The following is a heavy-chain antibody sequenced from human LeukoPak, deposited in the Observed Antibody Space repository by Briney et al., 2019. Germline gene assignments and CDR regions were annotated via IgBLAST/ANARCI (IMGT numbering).Heavy chain of an antibody. CDR2: INHSGST. CDR3: ARIRAASNCFDY. Sequence: SETLSLTCAVYGGSFSGYYWSWIRQPPGKGLEWIGEINHSGSTNYNPSLKSRVTISVDTSKNQFSLKLSSVTAADTAVYYCARIRAASNCFDYWGQGTLVTVYS. D-gene: IGHD2-15*01. J-gene: IGHJ4*02. CDR1: GGSFSGYY. V-gene: IGHV4-34*01.